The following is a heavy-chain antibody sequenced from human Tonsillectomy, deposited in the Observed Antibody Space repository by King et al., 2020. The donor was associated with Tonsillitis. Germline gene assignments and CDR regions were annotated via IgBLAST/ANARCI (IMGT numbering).Heavy chain of an antibody. Sequence: VQLVQSGAEVKKPGASVKVSCKTSGYTFLIYGISWVRQAPGQGLEWMGWINAYNGHTNYAQKLQDRVTMTTDTSTSTAYMELRSLRSDDTAVYYCARDYYKDYRVSIFDIWGQGTMVTVSS. CDR1: GYTFLIYG. J-gene: IGHJ3*02. V-gene: IGHV1-18*01. D-gene: IGHD3-10*01. CDR3: ARDYYKDYRVSIFDI. CDR2: INAYNGHT.